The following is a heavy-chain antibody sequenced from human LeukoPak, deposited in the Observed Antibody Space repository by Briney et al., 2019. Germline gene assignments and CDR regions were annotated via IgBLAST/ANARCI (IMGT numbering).Heavy chain of an antibody. CDR2: ISSNGGST. J-gene: IGHJ6*02. V-gene: IGHV3-64*01. CDR3: ATSDIRFLDRGYYYGMDV. CDR1: GFTFSNYA. D-gene: IGHD3-3*01. Sequence: GGSLRLSCAASGFTFSNYAMHGVRQAPGKGLEYVSAISSNGGSTYYANAVKRTITISRDNSKNTLFLQMGSLRAEDIAVYYCATSDIRFLDRGYYYGMDVWGQGTTVTVSS.